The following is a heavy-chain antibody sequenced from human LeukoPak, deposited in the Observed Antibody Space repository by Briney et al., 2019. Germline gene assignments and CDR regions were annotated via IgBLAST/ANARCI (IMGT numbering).Heavy chain of an antibody. CDR2: INHSGST. CDR3: ARGASSIHFDY. D-gene: IGHD3-16*01. Sequence: SETLPLTCAVYGGSFSGCYWSWSRQPQGTGREWIGEINHSGSTNYNPSLKSRVTISVDTSKNHFSPKLSSVTAADTAVYYCARGASSIHFDYWGQGTLVTVSS. V-gene: IGHV4-34*01. J-gene: IGHJ4*02. CDR1: GGSFSGCY.